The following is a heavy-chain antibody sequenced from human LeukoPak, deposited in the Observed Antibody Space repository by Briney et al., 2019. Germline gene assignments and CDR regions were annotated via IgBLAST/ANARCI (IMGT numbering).Heavy chain of an antibody. Sequence: GGSLRLSCAASGFTFSSYWMSWVRQAPGKGLEWVANIKQDGSEKYYADSVKGRFTISRDNAKNSLYLQMNSLRAEDTAVYYCARAEGDFWSGYYYYYMDVWGKGTTVTVSS. D-gene: IGHD3-3*01. CDR2: IKQDGSEK. CDR3: ARAEGDFWSGYYYYYMDV. CDR1: GFTFSSYW. V-gene: IGHV3-7*01. J-gene: IGHJ6*03.